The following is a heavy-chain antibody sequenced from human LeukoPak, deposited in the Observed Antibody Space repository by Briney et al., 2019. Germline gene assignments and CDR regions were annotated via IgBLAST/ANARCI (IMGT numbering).Heavy chain of an antibody. CDR1: GYTFTSYD. V-gene: IGHV1-8*01. CDR2: MNPNSGNT. CDR3: ARGYDSSGYYDGFDY. D-gene: IGHD3-22*01. J-gene: IGHJ4*02. Sequence: GASVKVSCKASGYTFTSYDINWVRQATGQGPEWMGWMNPNSGNTGYAQKFQGRVTMTRNTSISTAYMELSSLRSEDTAVYYCARGYDSSGYYDGFDYWGQGTLVTVSS.